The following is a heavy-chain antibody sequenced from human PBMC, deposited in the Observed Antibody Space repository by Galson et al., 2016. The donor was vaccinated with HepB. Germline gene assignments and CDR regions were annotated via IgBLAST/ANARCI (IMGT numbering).Heavy chain of an antibody. J-gene: IGHJ4*02. CDR1: GFTFNYYV. CDR3: ARGGRLKEQPLDS. CDR2: ISYEGRND. Sequence: SLRLSCAASGFTFNYYVMHWVRQAPGKGLEWVALISYEGRNDYYADSVERRFVISRDNSRNTVLLVMTDLGPEDTAVYFCARGGRLKEQPLDSWGQGTLVTVSS. D-gene: IGHD1/OR15-1a*01. V-gene: IGHV3-30*09.